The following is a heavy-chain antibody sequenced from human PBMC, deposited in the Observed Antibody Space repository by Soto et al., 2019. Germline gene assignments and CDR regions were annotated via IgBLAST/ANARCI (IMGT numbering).Heavy chain of an antibody. CDR2: IYYSGST. Sequence: QVLLQESGPGLVKPSETLSLTCTVSGGSVSSHSYYWSWIRQPPGKGLEWIGYIYYSGSTNYNPSLKSRVTISVDTSNNQFSRKLNSVTAADTAVSYCARGAGLFAYWGQGTLVTVSS. V-gene: IGHV4-61*01. CDR1: GGSVSSHSYY. J-gene: IGHJ4*02. CDR3: ARGAGLFAY. D-gene: IGHD3-16*01.